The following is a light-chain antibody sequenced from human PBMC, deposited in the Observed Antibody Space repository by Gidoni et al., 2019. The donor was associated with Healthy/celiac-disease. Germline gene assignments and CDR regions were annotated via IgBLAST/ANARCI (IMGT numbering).Light chain of an antibody. J-gene: IGLJ1*01. CDR3: SSYTSSSTPV. CDR2: DVS. V-gene: IGLV2-14*03. Sequence: QSALTQPASFSGSPGQSITISCTGTSSDVGGYNYVSLYQQHPGKAPKLMIYDVSNRPSGVSNRFSGSKSGNTASLTISGLQAEDEADYYCSSYTSSSTPVFGTGTKVTVL. CDR1: SSDVGGYNY.